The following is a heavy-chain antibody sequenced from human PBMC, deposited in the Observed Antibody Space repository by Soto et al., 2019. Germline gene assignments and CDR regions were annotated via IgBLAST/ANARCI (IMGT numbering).Heavy chain of an antibody. CDR1: GGSISSSSYY. Sequence: PSETLSLTCTVSGGSISSSSYYWGWIRQPPGKGLEWIGYIYYSGTTNYNPSLKSRVTISVDTSKNQFSLKLSSVTAADTAVYYCARGKYSGSYYDWFDPWGQGTLVTVSS. D-gene: IGHD1-26*01. V-gene: IGHV4-61*05. CDR3: ARGKYSGSYYDWFDP. CDR2: IYYSGTT. J-gene: IGHJ5*02.